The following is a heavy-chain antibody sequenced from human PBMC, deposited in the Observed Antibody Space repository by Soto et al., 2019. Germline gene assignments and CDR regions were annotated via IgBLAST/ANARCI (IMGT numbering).Heavy chain of an antibody. CDR3: AHRPQIGIAAAGTYFDY. J-gene: IGHJ4*02. D-gene: IGHD6-13*01. CDR2: IYWNDDK. CDR1: GFSLSTSGVG. V-gene: IGHV2-5*01. Sequence: SGPTLVKPTQTLTLTCTFSGFSLSTSGVGVGWIRQPPGKALEWLALIYWNDDKRYSPALKSRLTITKDNSKNQVVLTMTNMDPVDTATYYCAHRPQIGIAAAGTYFDYWGQGTLVTVSS.